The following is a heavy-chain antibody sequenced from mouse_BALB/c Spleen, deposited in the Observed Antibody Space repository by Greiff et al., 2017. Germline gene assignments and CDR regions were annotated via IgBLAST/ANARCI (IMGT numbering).Heavy chain of an antibody. V-gene: IGHV2-9*02. CDR2: IWAGGST. D-gene: IGHD2-14*01. CDR1: GFSLTSYG. Sequence: QVQLKESGPGLVAPSQSLSITCTVSGFSLTSYGVHWVRQPPGKGLEWLGVIWAGGSTNYNSALMSRLSISKDNSKSQVFLKMNSLQTDDTAMYYCARVNRYDVEGFAYWGQGTLVTVSA. CDR3: ARVNRYDVEGFAY. J-gene: IGHJ3*01.